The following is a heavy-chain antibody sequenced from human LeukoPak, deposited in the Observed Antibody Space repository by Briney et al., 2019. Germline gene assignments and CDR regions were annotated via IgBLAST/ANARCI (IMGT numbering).Heavy chain of an antibody. D-gene: IGHD2-2*01. CDR2: FDPEDGET. V-gene: IGHV1-24*01. CDR3: AIGVVPAAFYYYYYMDV. CDR1: GYTLTELA. J-gene: IGHJ6*03. Sequence: GASVKVSCKGSGYTLTELAMHWVRQAPGKGLEWLGSFDPEDGETIYAQKFQGRVTMTEDTSTDTAYMELSSLRSEDTAVYYCAIGVVPAAFYYYYYMDVWGKGTTVTVSS.